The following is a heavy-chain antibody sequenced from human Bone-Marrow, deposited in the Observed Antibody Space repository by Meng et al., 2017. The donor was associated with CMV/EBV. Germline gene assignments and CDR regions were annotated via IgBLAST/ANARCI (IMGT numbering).Heavy chain of an antibody. V-gene: IGHV1-46*01. J-gene: IGHJ6*02. CDR3: AREDQMLSWSYYGMDV. D-gene: IGHD2-2*01. CDR1: GCTFTSYY. CDR2: INPSGGSR. Sequence: ASVKVSXKASGCTFTSYYMHWVRQDPGQEGKGMGIINPSGGSRSNAQKFQGRVSMTRDTCTSTVYMELSSLRSEETAVYYCAREDQMLSWSYYGMDVWGQGTRVTVSS.